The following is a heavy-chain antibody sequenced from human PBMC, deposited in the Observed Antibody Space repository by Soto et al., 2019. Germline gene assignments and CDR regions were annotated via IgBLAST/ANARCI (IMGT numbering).Heavy chain of an antibody. Sequence: KVSCKASGGTFSSYAISWVRQAPGQGLEWMGGIIPIFGTANYAQKFQGRVTITADESTSTAYMELSSLRSEDTAVYYCARDRYSSSTNYYYGMDVWGQGTTVTVSS. J-gene: IGHJ6*02. CDR1: GGTFSSYA. CDR3: ARDRYSSSTNYYYGMDV. V-gene: IGHV1-69*01. D-gene: IGHD6-13*01. CDR2: IIPIFGTA.